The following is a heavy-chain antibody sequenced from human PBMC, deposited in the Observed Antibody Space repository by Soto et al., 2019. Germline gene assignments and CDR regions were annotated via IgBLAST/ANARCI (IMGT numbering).Heavy chain of an antibody. CDR3: EAAAGTGG. V-gene: IGHV3-30-3*01. CDR1: GFTFSSYA. Sequence: QVQLVESGGGVVQPGRSLRLSCAASGFTFSSYAMHWVRQAPGKGLEWVAVISYDGSNKYYADSVKGRFTISRDNSKKTLYLQMNSLGAEDPAVFYCEAAAGTGGGGQGTLVTVSS. CDR2: ISYDGSNK. J-gene: IGHJ4*02. D-gene: IGHD6-13*01.